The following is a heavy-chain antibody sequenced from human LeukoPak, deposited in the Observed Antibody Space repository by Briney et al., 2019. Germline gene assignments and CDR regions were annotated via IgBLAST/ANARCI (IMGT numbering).Heavy chain of an antibody. CDR1: GFTFSSYA. Sequence: GGSLRLSCAASGFTFSSYAMHWVRQAPGKGLEWVAVISYDGSNKYYADSVKGRFTISRDNSKNTLYLQMNSLRAEDTAVYYCARDGEDYGTLSYWGQEPWSPSPQ. J-gene: IGHJ4*01. V-gene: IGHV3-30-3*01. D-gene: IGHD3-16*01. CDR2: ISYDGSNK. CDR3: ARDGEDYGTLSY.